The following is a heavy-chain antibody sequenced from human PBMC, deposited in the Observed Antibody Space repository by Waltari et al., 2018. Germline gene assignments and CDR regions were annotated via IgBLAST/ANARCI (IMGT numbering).Heavy chain of an antibody. J-gene: IGHJ4*02. CDR3: ARSGYSYGFSSEYFDY. CDR1: GGTFSSYA. V-gene: IGHV1-69*01. D-gene: IGHD5-18*01. CDR2: IIPIFGTA. Sequence: QVQLVQSGAEVKKPGSSVKVSCKASGGTFSSYAISWVRQTPGQGLEWMGGIIPIFGTANYAQKFQGRVTITADESTSTAYMELSSLRSEDTAVYYCARSGYSYGFSSEYFDYWGQGTLVTVSS.